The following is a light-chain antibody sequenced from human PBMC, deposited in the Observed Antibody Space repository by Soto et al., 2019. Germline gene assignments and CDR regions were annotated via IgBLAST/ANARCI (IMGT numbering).Light chain of an antibody. CDR2: VNSDGSH. CDR3: QTSDTAIRV. Sequence: QLVLTQSPSASASLGASVKLTCTLSSGHSSYAIAWHQQQPEKGPRYLMKVNSDGSHSKGDGIPARFSGSSSGAERYLTISSLQSEDEADYYCQTSDTAIRVFGGGTKLTVL. J-gene: IGLJ2*01. CDR1: SGHSSYA. V-gene: IGLV4-69*01.